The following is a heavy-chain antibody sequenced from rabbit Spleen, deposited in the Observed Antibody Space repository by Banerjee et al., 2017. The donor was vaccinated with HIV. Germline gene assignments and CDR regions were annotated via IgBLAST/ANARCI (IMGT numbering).Heavy chain of an antibody. Sequence: QEQVVESGGGLVKPEGSLPLSCTASGFSFSSNHYMCWVRQAPGKGLEWIGWIDGGSSGRSYYASWVNGRFSISKTSSTTVTLQMTSLTAADTATYFCARDLVAVIGWNFNLWGPGTLVTVS. J-gene: IGHJ4*01. CDR1: GFSFSSNHY. CDR3: ARDLVAVIGWNFNL. V-gene: IGHV1S45*01. D-gene: IGHD1-1*01. CDR2: IDGGSSGRS.